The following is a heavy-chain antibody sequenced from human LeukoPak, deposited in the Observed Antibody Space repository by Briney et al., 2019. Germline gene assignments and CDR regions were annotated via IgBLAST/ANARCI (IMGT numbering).Heavy chain of an antibody. Sequence: ASVKVSCKASGYTFTGYYIHWVRQAPGQGLEWMGRINPNSGGTNYAQKFQGRVTMTRDTSISTAYMELSRLRSDDTAVYCCARDLRVPAAMIMGYWGQGTLVTVSS. CDR3: ARDLRVPAAMIMGY. D-gene: IGHD2-2*01. CDR2: INPNSGGT. CDR1: GYTFTGYY. V-gene: IGHV1-2*06. J-gene: IGHJ4*02.